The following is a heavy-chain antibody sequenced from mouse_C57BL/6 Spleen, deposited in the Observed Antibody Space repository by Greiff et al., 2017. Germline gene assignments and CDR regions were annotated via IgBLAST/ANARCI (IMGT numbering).Heavy chain of an antibody. D-gene: IGHD1-1*01. CDR1: GYTFTDYY. CDR2: INPNNGGT. J-gene: IGHJ1*03. V-gene: IGHV1-26*01. Sequence: EVQLQQSGPELVKPGASVKISCKASGYTFTDYYMNWVKQSPGKSLEWIGDINPNNGGTSYNQKFKGKATLTVDKSSSTAYMELRSLTSEDSAVYYCAREDDYYGSSYWYFDVWGTGTTVTVSS. CDR3: AREDDYYGSSYWYFDV.